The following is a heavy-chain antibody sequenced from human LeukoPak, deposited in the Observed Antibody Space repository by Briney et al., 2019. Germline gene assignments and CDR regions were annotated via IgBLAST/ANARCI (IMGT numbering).Heavy chain of an antibody. D-gene: IGHD3-10*01. CDR2: ISYDGSNK. J-gene: IGHJ5*02. CDR3: AGGTVLPDRP. CDR1: GFTSSSYA. V-gene: IGHV3-30-3*01. Sequence: QSGGSLRLSCAASGFTSSSYAMHWVRQAPGKGLEWVAVISYDGSNKYYADSVKGRFTISRDNSKNTLYLQMNSLRAEDTAVYYCAGGTVLPDRPWGQGTLVTVSS.